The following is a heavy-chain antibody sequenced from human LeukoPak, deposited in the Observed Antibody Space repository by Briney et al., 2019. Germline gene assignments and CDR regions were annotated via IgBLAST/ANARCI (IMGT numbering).Heavy chain of an antibody. Sequence: PSETLSLTCAVYGGSFSGYYWSWIRQPPGKGLEWIGEINHSGSTNYNPSLKSRVTISVDTSKNQFSLKLSSVTAADTAVYYCARQRAYYGSGSYYTPHYYYYYYMDVWGKGTTVTISS. CDR3: ARQRAYYGSGSYYTPHYYYYYYMDV. V-gene: IGHV4-34*01. D-gene: IGHD3-10*01. CDR1: GGSFSGYY. CDR2: INHSGST. J-gene: IGHJ6*03.